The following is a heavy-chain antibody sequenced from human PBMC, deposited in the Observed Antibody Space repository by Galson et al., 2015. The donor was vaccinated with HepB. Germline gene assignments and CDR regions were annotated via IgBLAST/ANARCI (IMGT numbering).Heavy chain of an antibody. D-gene: IGHD3-22*01. V-gene: IGHV3-15*01. CDR2: IKSKADGGTT. CDR1: EFILSDAW. J-gene: IGHJ4*02. Sequence: SLRLSCAASEFILSDAWMNWVRQAPGKGLEWVGRIKSKADGGTTDCAAPVQGRFTISRDDSKNTLYLQMNSLKTEDTAVYYCATLTMIILHNDYWGQGTLVTVSS. CDR3: ATLTMIILHNDY.